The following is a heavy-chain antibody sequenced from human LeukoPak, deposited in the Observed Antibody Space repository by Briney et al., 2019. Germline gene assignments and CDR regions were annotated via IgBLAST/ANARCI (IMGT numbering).Heavy chain of an antibody. CDR1: GGSISSGGYY. J-gene: IGHJ6*02. Sequence: SETLSLTCTVSGGSISSGGYYWSWIRQHPGKGLEWIGYIYDSGSTYYNPSLKSRVTISVDTSKNQFSLKLSSVTAADTAVYYCARGDGVVVPAAIGLSYYYYGMDVWGQGTTVTVSS. D-gene: IGHD2-2*02. V-gene: IGHV4-31*03. CDR3: ARGDGVVVPAAIGLSYYYYGMDV. CDR2: IYDSGST.